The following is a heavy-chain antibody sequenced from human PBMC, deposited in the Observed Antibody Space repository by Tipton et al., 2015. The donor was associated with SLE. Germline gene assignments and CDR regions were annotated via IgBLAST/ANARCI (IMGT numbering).Heavy chain of an antibody. D-gene: IGHD3-3*01. J-gene: IGHJ4*02. V-gene: IGHV4-38-2*02. CDR2: IYRSGTA. Sequence: TLSLTCSVSSYSIYNGFYRGWIRQSPGKGLEWIGSIYRSGTAYYNPSLKSRVTMSVDTSKNQFSLKLTSVTAADTAVYYCARDPYDSWSDYQATFDYWGQGTLVTVSP. CDR3: ARDPYDSWSDYQATFDY. CDR1: SYSIYNGFY.